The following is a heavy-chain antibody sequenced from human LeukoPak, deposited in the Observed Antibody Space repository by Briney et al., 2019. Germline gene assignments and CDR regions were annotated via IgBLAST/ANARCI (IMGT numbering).Heavy chain of an antibody. CDR1: GFTFDDYA. D-gene: IGHD2-2*01. J-gene: IGHJ4*02. CDR3: AKDACSSTSCSFDY. CDR2: ISWNSGSI. Sequence: GGSLRLSCAASGFTFDDYAMPWVRQAPGKGLEWVSGISWNSGSIGYADSVKGRFTISRDNAKNSLYLQMNSLRAEDTALYYCAKDACSSTSCSFDYWGQGTLVTVSS. V-gene: IGHV3-9*01.